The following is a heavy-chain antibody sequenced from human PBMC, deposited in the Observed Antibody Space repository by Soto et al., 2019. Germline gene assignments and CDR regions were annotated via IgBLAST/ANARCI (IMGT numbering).Heavy chain of an antibody. Sequence: SEPLSLTCTVSGGSISSGGYYWSWIRQPPGKGLEWIGYIYYSGSTNYNPSLKSRVTISVDTSKNQFSLKLSSVTAADTAVYYCARDGGTYGMDVWGQGTTVTVSS. CDR1: GGSISSGGYY. V-gene: IGHV4-61*08. D-gene: IGHD3-16*01. CDR3: ARDGGTYGMDV. CDR2: IYYSGST. J-gene: IGHJ6*02.